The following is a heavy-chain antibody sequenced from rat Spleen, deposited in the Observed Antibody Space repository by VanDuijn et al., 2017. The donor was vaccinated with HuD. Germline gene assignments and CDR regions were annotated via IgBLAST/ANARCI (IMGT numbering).Heavy chain of an antibody. V-gene: IGHV5-31*01. J-gene: IGHJ2*01. Sequence: EVQLVESDGGLVQPGGSQKLSCAASGFTFNNYWMTWIRQAPGKGLEWVASITNTGGSTYYPDSVKGRFTISRDNAKSTLYLQMDSLRSEDTATYYCATGIYYYDGTYYYGFDYWGQGVMVTVSS. D-gene: IGHD1-12*02. CDR1: GFTFNNYW. CDR2: ITNTGGST. CDR3: ATGIYYYDGTYYYGFDY.